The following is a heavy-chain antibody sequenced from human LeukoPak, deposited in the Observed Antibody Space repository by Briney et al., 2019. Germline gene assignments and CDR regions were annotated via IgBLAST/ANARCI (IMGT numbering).Heavy chain of an antibody. CDR3: AKDTSPVPYSSFDY. Sequence: PGGSLRLSCAASGFTFSSYGMHWVRQAPGKGLEWVAFIRYDGSNKYYADSVKGRFTISRDNSKNTLYLQMNSLRAEDTAVYYCAKDTSPVPYSSFDYWGQGTLVTVSS. V-gene: IGHV3-30*02. CDR2: IRYDGSNK. J-gene: IGHJ4*02. D-gene: IGHD6-13*01. CDR1: GFTFSSYG.